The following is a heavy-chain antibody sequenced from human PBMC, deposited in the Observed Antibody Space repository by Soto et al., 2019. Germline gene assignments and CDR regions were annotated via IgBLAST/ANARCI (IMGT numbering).Heavy chain of an antibody. D-gene: IGHD3-3*01. CDR3: ARDPGKSDVEKDGDY. CDR2: IIPILGIA. Sequence: QVQLVQSGAEVKKPGSSVKVSCKASGGTFSSYTISWVRQAPGQGLEWMGRIIPILGIANYAQKFQGRVTITADKSTSTAYMELSSLRSEDTAVYYCARDPGKSDVEKDGDYWGQGTLVTVSS. V-gene: IGHV1-69*08. J-gene: IGHJ4*02. CDR1: GGTFSSYT.